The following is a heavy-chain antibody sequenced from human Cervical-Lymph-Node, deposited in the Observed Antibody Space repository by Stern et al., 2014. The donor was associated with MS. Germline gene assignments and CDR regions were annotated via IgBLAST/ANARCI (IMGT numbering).Heavy chain of an antibody. Sequence: QVQLVQSGAEVKKPGASVKVSCKASGYTFTSYGISWVRQAPGQGLEWLGWISAYNGNTNYAQKLTGRVTMTTAISTSMAYMELRGLRSDDSAVYYCARGLLGSENVFDFGGQGTMVTVSS. CDR1: GYTFTSYG. CDR3: ARGLLGSENVFDF. J-gene: IGHJ3*01. CDR2: ISAYNGNT. D-gene: IGHD2-15*01. V-gene: IGHV1-18*01.